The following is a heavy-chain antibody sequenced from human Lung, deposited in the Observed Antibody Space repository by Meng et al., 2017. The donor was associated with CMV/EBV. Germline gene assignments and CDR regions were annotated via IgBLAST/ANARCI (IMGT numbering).Heavy chain of an antibody. J-gene: IGHJ3*02. CDR2: ISRRTRVSSMSDSGEKT. D-gene: IGHD5-12*01. V-gene: IGHV3-23*01. CDR1: GFIFRGYA. CDR3: ANNEAMTGYDHQYALGI. Sequence: GGSLRLXCVGSGFIFRGYAMSWVRQAPGRGLEWVSSISRRTRVSSMSDSGEKTHYADSVKGRFTISRDNSKNTLFLEMTGLGVEDTALYYCANNEAMTGYDHQYALGIWGQGXMVTVSS.